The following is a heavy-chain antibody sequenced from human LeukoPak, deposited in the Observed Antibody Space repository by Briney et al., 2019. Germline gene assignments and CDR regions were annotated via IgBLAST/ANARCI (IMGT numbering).Heavy chain of an antibody. J-gene: IGHJ4*02. D-gene: IGHD4-23*01. CDR2: IYYSGST. CDR1: GGSISSYY. V-gene: IGHV4-59*01. Sequence: PSETLSLTCTVSGGSISSYYWSWIRQPPGKGLEWIGYIYYSGSTNYNPSLKSRVTISVDTSKNQFSLKLGSVTAADTAVYYCARGTTVVTLFDYWGQGTLVTVSS. CDR3: ARGTTVVTLFDY.